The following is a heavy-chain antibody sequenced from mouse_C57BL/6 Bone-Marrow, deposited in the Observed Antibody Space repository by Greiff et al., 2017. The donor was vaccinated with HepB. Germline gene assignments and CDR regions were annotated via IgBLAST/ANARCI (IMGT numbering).Heavy chain of an antibody. Sequence: EVKLVESGGDLVKPGGSLKLSCAASGFTFSSYGMSWVRQTPDKRLEWVATISSGCGYTYYPDSVKGRFTIARDNAKNTMYLQMSRLKSEDTAMYYCARHDRGTTVVAHWYFDVWGTGTTVTVSS. J-gene: IGHJ1*03. CDR1: GFTFSSYG. D-gene: IGHD1-1*01. CDR3: ARHDRGTTVVAHWYFDV. CDR2: ISSGCGYT. V-gene: IGHV5-6*01.